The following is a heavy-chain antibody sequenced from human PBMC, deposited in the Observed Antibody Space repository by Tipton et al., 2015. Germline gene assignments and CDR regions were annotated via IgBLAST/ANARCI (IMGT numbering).Heavy chain of an antibody. CDR3: ARDFTPYNYYAMDV. CDR2: IYYSGST. CDR1: GGSISSSSYY. J-gene: IGHJ6*02. V-gene: IGHV4-39*02. Sequence: SLTCTVSGGSISSSSYYWGWIRQPPGKGLEWIGSIYYSGSTYYNPSLKSRVTISVDTSKNQFSLKLSSVTAADTAVYYCARDFTPYNYYAMDVWGQGTSVTVSS. D-gene: IGHD5-24*01.